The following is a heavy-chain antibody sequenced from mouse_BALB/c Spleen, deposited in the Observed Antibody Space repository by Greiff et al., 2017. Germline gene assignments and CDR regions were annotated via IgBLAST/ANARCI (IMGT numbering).Heavy chain of an antibody. D-gene: IGHD1-2*01. CDR2: ILPGSGST. J-gene: IGHJ4*01. V-gene: IGHV1-9*01. Sequence: QVQLQQSGAELMKPGASVKISCKATGYTFSSYWIEWVKQRPGHGLEWIGEILPGSGSTNYNEKFKGKATFTADTSSNTAYMQLSSLTSEDSAVYYCARLLRLRYAMDYWGQGTSVTVSS. CDR1: GYTFSSYW. CDR3: ARLLRLRYAMDY.